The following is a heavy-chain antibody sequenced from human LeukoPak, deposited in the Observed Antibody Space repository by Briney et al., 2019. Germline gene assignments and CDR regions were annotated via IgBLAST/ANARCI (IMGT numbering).Heavy chain of an antibody. Sequence: PSETLSLTCTVSGGSISSSSYYWGWIRQPPGKGLVWIGSIYYSGSTCYNPSLKSRVTISVDTSKNQFSLRMSSVAAADTAVYYCATRPYTSGWYYYFDYWGQGTLVTVSS. CDR2: IYYSGST. CDR3: ATRPYTSGWYYYFDY. CDR1: GGSISSSSYY. J-gene: IGHJ4*02. D-gene: IGHD6-19*01. V-gene: IGHV4-39*01.